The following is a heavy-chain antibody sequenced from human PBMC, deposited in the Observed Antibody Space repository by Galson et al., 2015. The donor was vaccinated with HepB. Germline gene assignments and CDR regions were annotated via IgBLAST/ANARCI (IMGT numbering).Heavy chain of an antibody. J-gene: IGHJ6*02. D-gene: IGHD6-19*01. CDR2: TYYRSKWYN. Sequence: CAISGDSVSSNSAAWNWIRQSPSRGLEWLGRTYYRSKWYNDYAGSVKSRITIKPDTSKNQFSLQLNSVTPEDTAVYYCARERWTRAVAGTDDYYGMDVWGQGTTVTVSS. V-gene: IGHV6-1*01. CDR1: GDSVSSNSAA. CDR3: ARERWTRAVAGTDDYYGMDV.